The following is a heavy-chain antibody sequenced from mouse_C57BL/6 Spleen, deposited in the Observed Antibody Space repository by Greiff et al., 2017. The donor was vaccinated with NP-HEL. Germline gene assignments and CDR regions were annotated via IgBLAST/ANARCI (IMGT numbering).Heavy chain of an antibody. CDR2: ISSGGSYT. CDR1: GFTFSSYG. V-gene: IGHV5-6*01. Sequence: EVQVVESGGDLVKPGGSLKLSCAASGFTFSSYGMSWVRQTPDKRLEWVATISSGGSYTYYPDSVKGRFTISRDNAKNTLYLQMSSLKSEDTAMYYCASGGYYFDYWGQGTTLTVSS. J-gene: IGHJ2*01. CDR3: ASGGYYFDY.